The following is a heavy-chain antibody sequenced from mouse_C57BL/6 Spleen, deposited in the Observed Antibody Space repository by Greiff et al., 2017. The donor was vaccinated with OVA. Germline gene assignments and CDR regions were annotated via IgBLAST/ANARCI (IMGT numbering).Heavy chain of an antibody. CDR3: AGGRRWFAY. CDR2: IDPSDSYT. J-gene: IGHJ3*01. D-gene: IGHD3-3*01. Sequence: VQLQQSGAELVMPGASVKLSCKASGYTFTSYWMHWVKQRPGQGLEWIGEIDPSDSYTNYNQKFKGKSTLTVDKSSSTAYMQLSSLTSEDSAVYYCAGGRRWFAYWGQGTLVTVSA. V-gene: IGHV1-69*01. CDR1: GYTFTSYW.